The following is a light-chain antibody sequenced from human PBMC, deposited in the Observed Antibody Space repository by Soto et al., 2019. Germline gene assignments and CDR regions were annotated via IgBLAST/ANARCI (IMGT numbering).Light chain of an antibody. CDR1: SSDVGTYNY. V-gene: IGLV2-14*01. CDR2: DVT. CDR3: TSYRGTGTFEV. J-gene: IGLJ2*01. Sequence: QSVLTQPASVSGSPGQSITISCTGTSSDVGTYNYVSWYQQHPGKAPKLMIYDVTNRPSGVSNRLSGSKSGNTASLTISGLQAEDEADYYCTSYRGTGTFEVFGGGTKLTVL.